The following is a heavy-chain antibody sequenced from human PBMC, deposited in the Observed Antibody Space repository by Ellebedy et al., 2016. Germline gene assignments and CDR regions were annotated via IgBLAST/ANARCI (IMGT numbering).Heavy chain of an antibody. Sequence: SETLSLTCTVSGDSISSYYGSWIRQPPGKGLEWNGYISYSGSTNYNPSLKSRVTMSVDTSKNQFSLKLSSVTAADTAVYYCARLVGYCSSTSCDDFWGQGTLATVSS. CDR2: ISYSGST. CDR1: GDSISSYY. CDR3: ARLVGYCSSTSCDDF. J-gene: IGHJ4*02. D-gene: IGHD2-2*01. V-gene: IGHV4-59*01.